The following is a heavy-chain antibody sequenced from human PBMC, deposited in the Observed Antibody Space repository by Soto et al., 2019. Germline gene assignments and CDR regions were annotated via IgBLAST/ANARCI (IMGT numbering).Heavy chain of an antibody. CDR1: GYSFTSYW. V-gene: IGHV5-51*01. J-gene: IGHJ6*02. D-gene: IGHD6-6*01. Sequence: PVVSLKISCNGSGYSFTSYWIGWVRQMPGKGLEWMGIIYPGDSDTRYSPSFQGQVTISADKSISTAYLQWSSLKASDTAMYYCARQLRAARPTGGMDVWGQGTTVTVSS. CDR3: ARQLRAARPTGGMDV. CDR2: IYPGDSDT.